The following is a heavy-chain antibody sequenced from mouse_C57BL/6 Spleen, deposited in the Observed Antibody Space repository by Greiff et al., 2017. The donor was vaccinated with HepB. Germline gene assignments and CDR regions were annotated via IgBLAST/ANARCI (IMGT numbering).Heavy chain of an antibody. CDR1: GYTFTDHT. D-gene: IGHD1-1*01. CDR2: IYPRDGST. V-gene: IGHV1-78*01. J-gene: IGHJ1*03. CDR3: ARADYGSSPHWYFDV. Sequence: QVQLQQSDAELVKPGASVKISCKVSGYTFTDHTIHWMKQRPEQGLEWIGYIYPRDGSTKYNEKFKGKATLTADKSSSTAYMQLNSLTSEDSAVYYCARADYGSSPHWYFDVWGTGTTVTVSS.